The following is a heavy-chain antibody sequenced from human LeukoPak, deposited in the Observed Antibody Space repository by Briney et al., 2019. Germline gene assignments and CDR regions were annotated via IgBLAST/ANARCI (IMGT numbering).Heavy chain of an antibody. D-gene: IGHD3-3*01. CDR1: GFTFSSYE. CDR3: ARSKRDDFWSGYFPGGYYYYMDV. J-gene: IGHJ6*03. CDR2: ISSSGSTI. Sequence: GGSLRLSCAASGFTFSSYEMNWVRQAPGKGLEWVSYISSSGSTIYYADSVKGRFTISRDNAKNSLYLQMNSLRAEDTAVYYCARSKRDDFWSGYFPGGYYYYMDVWGKGTTVTVSS. V-gene: IGHV3-48*03.